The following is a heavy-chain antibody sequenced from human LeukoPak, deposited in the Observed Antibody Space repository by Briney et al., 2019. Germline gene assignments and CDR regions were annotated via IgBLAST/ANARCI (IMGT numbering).Heavy chain of an antibody. D-gene: IGHD3-22*01. CDR1: QFTFISYW. Sequence: GGSLRLSCAASQFTFISYWMSWVRQAPGKGLEWVGNINQDGSEKYYVDSVKGRFTISRDNAKNTLYLQMNSLRAEDTAVYYCARDKSVYYDTSGSRFDYWGQGTLVTVSS. CDR2: INQDGSEK. V-gene: IGHV3-7*01. J-gene: IGHJ4*02. CDR3: ARDKSVYYDTSGSRFDY.